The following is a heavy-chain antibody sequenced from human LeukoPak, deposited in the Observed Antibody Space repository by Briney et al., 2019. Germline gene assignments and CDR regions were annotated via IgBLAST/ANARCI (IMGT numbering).Heavy chain of an antibody. J-gene: IGHJ5*02. CDR3: AKSLRFRYSGYVPSYNWFDP. CDR2: IIPIFGTA. V-gene: IGHV1-69*13. CDR1: GGTFSSYA. Sequence: ASVTVSCKASGGTFSSYAISWVRQAPGQGLEWMGGIIPIFGTANYAQKFQGRVTITADESTSTAYMELSSLRSEDTAVYYCAKSLRFRYSGYVPSYNWFDPRGQGTLVTVSS. D-gene: IGHD5-12*01.